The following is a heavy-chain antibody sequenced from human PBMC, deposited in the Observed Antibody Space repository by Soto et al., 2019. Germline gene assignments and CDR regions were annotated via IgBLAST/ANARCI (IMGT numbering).Heavy chain of an antibody. Sequence: SLRLSCAASGFTFSSYAMHWVRQAPGKGPEWVAVISSDGNNKKYADSVEGRSTISRDDSKNTLYLQMSGLRADDTAMYYCARELTRPQFFDYWGQGTLVTVSS. CDR2: ISSDGNNK. CDR3: ARELTRPQFFDY. CDR1: GFTFSSYA. J-gene: IGHJ4*02. V-gene: IGHV3-30-3*01.